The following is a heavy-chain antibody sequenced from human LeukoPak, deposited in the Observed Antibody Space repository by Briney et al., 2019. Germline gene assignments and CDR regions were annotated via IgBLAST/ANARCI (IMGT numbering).Heavy chain of an antibody. Sequence: PGGSLRLSCAASASTFSNYWMSWVRQAPGKGLEWVANIKEDGSEKDYVDSVKGRFTISRDNARNSLYLQMGSLRAEDTAVYYCATYTHWVAGDVWGQGTTVTVSS. CDR2: IKEDGSEK. CDR3: ATYTHWVAGDV. CDR1: ASTFSNYW. D-gene: IGHD3-16*01. V-gene: IGHV3-7*01. J-gene: IGHJ6*02.